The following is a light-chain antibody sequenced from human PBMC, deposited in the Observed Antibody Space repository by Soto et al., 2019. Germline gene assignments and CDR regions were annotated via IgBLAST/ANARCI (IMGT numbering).Light chain of an antibody. CDR1: QSISTW. J-gene: IGKJ2*01. Sequence: DIQMTQSPSTLSASVGDRVTITCRASQSISTWLAWYQQKPGRAPDLLIYDASSLESRVPSRFSGSGSGTEFTLTISSLQPDDFATYYCQQYNVYYTFGQGTKLEIK. V-gene: IGKV1-5*01. CDR3: QQYNVYYT. CDR2: DAS.